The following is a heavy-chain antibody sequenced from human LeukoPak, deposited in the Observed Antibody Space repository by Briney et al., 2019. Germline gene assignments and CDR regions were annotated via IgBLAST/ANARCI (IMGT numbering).Heavy chain of an antibody. CDR2: IYYSGST. V-gene: IGHV4-59*01. D-gene: IGHD3-16*01. CDR3: ARGPYYDYARIDG. Sequence: KPSETLSLTCTVSGGSISSDYWSWIRQPPGKGLEWIGYIYYSGSTNYNPSLESRVTISVDTSKNQFSLKLSSVTAADTAVYYCARGPYYDYARIDGWGQGTLVTVSS. J-gene: IGHJ4*02. CDR1: GGSISSDY.